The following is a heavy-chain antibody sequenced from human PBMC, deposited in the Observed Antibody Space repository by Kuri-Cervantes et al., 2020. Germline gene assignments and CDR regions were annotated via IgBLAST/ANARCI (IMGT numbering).Heavy chain of an antibody. D-gene: IGHD6-19*01. CDR1: GGSVRSNNW. CDR3: ARDPIPVPGRNFDY. J-gene: IGHJ4*02. CDR2: AYQDGTT. V-gene: IGHV4-4*02. Sequence: SETLSLTCGVSGGSVRSNNWWNWVRQPPGKGLEWIGDAYQDGTTNYNPSLKSRVTISLDESKNQFSLRLSSVTAADTAVYYCARDPIPVPGRNFDYWGQGTLVTVSS.